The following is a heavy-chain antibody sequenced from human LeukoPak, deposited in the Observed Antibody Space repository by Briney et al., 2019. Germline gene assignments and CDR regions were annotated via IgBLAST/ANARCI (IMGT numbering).Heavy chain of an antibody. CDR3: VRGDYYGSGTYGHFEY. Sequence: SETLSLTCTVSGGAIDNYYWSWIRQPPGKGLEWIAYVYYSGTINYNPSLESRVTISVDTSKNQFSLRLTSVTAADTAVYFCVRGDYYGSGTYGHFEYWGQGTLVTVSS. CDR1: GGAIDNYY. CDR2: VYYSGTI. D-gene: IGHD3-10*01. J-gene: IGHJ4*02. V-gene: IGHV4-59*08.